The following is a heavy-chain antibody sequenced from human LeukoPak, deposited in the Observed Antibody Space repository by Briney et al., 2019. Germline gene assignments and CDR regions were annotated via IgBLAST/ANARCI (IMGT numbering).Heavy chain of an antibody. CDR3: ARDPYNGYYGDDYYYYMDV. Sequence: GGSLRLSCAASGLSFSSFAMNWVRQTPGKGLEWVSSITRGSIYTFYADSVKGRFTISRDDAKNSLSLQMNSLRAEDTAVYYCARDPYNGYYGDDYYYYMDVWGKGTTVTISS. D-gene: IGHD4-17*01. V-gene: IGHV3-21*01. J-gene: IGHJ6*03. CDR2: ITRGSIYT. CDR1: GLSFSSFA.